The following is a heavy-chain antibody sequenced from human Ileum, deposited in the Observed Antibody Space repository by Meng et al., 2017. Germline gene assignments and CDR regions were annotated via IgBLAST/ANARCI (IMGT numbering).Heavy chain of an antibody. CDR3: ATGSFSSDLPFDY. CDR1: GGSGSSDTYF. D-gene: IGHD3-3*01. CDR2: IYFSGGT. V-gene: IGHV4-61*01. J-gene: IGHJ4*02. Sequence: LMESGPGLGMPSETLSLTCTVSGGSGSSDTYFWSWIRQPPGKGLEWIGYIYFSGGTYYNPSLKSRVTISRDTSKKQFSLNLSSATAADTAVYYCATGSFSSDLPFDYWGQGTLVTVSS.